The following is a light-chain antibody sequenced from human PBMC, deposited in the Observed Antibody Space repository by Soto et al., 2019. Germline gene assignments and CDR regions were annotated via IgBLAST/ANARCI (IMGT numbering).Light chain of an antibody. V-gene: IGKV1-5*01. CDR1: QSISSW. CDR3: HQYTCYLWT. CDR2: SAS. J-gene: IGKJ1*01. Sequence: MCKSPSTVSAYIGDRVTITSRASQSISSWLAWYQQKPGKAPKLLIYSASTLQSGVPSRISGSGSGTEFTLTISSLQADDFVTFYCHQYTCYLWTFCHGTKVDIK.